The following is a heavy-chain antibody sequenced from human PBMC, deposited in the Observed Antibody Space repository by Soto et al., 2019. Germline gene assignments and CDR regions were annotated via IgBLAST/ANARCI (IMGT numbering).Heavy chain of an antibody. V-gene: IGHV1-2*04. J-gene: IGHJ6*02. D-gene: IGHD2-8*01. CDR3: ARGDSTDCSNGVCSFFYNHDMDV. CDR2: INPKSGGT. Sequence: ASVKVSCKASGYSFTDYHIHWVRQAPGQGLEWLGRINPKSGGTSTAQKFQGWVTMTMDTSISTASMELTRLTSDDTAIYYCARGDSTDCSNGVCSFFYNHDMDVWGQGTTVTVSS. CDR1: GYSFTDYH.